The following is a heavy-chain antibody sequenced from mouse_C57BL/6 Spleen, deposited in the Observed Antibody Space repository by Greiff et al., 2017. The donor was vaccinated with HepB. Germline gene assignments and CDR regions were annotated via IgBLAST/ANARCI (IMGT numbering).Heavy chain of an antibody. J-gene: IGHJ2*01. D-gene: IGHD4-1*01. CDR2: IDPSDSYT. CDR1: GYTFTSYW. Sequence: QVQLQQPGAELVMPGASVKLSCKASGYTFTSYWMHWVKQRPGRGLEWIGEIDPSDSYTNYNQKFKGKSTLTVDKSSSTAYMQLSSLTSEDSAVYYCARGVLLGHYFDYWGQGTTLTVSS. CDR3: ARGVLLGHYFDY. V-gene: IGHV1-69*01.